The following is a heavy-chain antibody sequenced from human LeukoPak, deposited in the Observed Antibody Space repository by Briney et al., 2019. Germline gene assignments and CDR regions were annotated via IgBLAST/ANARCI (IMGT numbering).Heavy chain of an antibody. J-gene: IGHJ6*03. V-gene: IGHV3-30*02. CDR2: IRYDGSNK. CDR1: GFTFSSYG. Sequence: GGSLRLSCAASGFTFSSYGMHWVRQAPGKGLEWVAFIRYDGSNKYYADSVKGRFTISRDNSKNTLYLQMNSLRAEDTAVYYCAKDLATPTNYYYYYMDVWGKGTTVTISS. CDR3: AKDLATPTNYYYYYMDV.